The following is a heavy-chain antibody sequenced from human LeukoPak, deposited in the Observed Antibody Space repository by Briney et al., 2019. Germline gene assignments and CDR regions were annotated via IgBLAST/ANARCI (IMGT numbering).Heavy chain of an antibody. Sequence: PSETLSLTCAVYGGSFSGYYWSWIRQPPGKGLEWIGEINHSGSTNYNPSLKSRVTISVDTSKNQFSLKLSSVTAADTAVYYCARGEYYYDSSGYRNSGDAFDIWGQGTMVTVSS. D-gene: IGHD3-22*01. J-gene: IGHJ3*02. CDR2: INHSGST. V-gene: IGHV4-34*01. CDR3: ARGEYYYDSSGYRNSGDAFDI. CDR1: GGSFSGYY.